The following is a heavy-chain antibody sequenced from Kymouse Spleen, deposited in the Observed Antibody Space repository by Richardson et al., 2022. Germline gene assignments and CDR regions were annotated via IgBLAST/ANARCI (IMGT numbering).Heavy chain of an antibody. CDR1: GFTFDDYA. CDR2: ISWNSGSI. D-gene: IGHD1-7*01. Sequence: EVQLVESGGGLVQPGRSLRLSCAASGFTFDDYAMHWVRQAPGKGLEWVSGISWNSGSIGYADSVKGRFTISRDNAKNSLYLQMNSLRAEDTALYYCAKDIGTGTMYYYYGMDVWGQGTTVTVSS. CDR3: AKDIGTGTMYYYYGMDV. J-gene: IGHJ6*02. V-gene: IGHV3-9*01.